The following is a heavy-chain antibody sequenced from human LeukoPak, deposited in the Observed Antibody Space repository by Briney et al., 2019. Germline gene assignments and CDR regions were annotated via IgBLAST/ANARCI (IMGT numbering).Heavy chain of an antibody. D-gene: IGHD3-10*01. CDR1: GSTFSDYH. CDR3: ARAGGSGSYYPY. CDR2: MNPNSGNT. Sequence: ASVKVSCKASGSTFSDYHINWVRQASGQGLEWMGWMNPNSGNTGYAQKFQGRVTMTRNTSISTAYMELSSLRSEDTAVYYCARAGGSGSYYPYWGQGTLVTVSS. J-gene: IGHJ4*02. V-gene: IGHV1-8*02.